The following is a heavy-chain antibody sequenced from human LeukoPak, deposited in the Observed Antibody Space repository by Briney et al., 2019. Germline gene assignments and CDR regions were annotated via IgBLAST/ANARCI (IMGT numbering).Heavy chain of an antibody. Sequence: GGSLRLSCAASGFTVSSNYMNWVRQAPGKGLDWVSVLYSGGSTYYADSVKGRFTVSRDISQNTLFLQMNSLRAEDTAVYYCARARGVYDGLYYFDYWGQGTLVTVSS. V-gene: IGHV3-66*01. CDR1: GFTVSSNY. D-gene: IGHD5/OR15-5a*01. CDR3: ARARGVYDGLYYFDY. CDR2: LYSGGST. J-gene: IGHJ4*02.